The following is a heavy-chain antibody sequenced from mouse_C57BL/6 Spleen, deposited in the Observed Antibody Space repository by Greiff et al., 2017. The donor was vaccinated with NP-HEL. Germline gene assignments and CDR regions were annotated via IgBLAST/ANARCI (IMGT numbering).Heavy chain of an antibody. Sequence: QVQLKQSGAELVKPGASVKISCKASGYAFSSYWMNWVKQRPGKGLEWMGQIYPGDGDINYNGKFKGKATLTADKSSSTAYMQISSLTSEDSAVYFCATYGSSSAWFAYWGQGTLVTVSA. V-gene: IGHV1-80*01. CDR1: GYAFSSYW. CDR3: ATYGSSSAWFAY. CDR2: IYPGDGDI. D-gene: IGHD1-1*01. J-gene: IGHJ3*01.